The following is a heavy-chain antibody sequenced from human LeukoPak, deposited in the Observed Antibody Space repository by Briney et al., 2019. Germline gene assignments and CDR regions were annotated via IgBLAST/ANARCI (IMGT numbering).Heavy chain of an antibody. V-gene: IGHV3-48*02. CDR2: ISSSSSTI. D-gene: IGHD3-22*01. Sequence: GESLKISCAASGFTFRSYSMNWVRQAPGKGLEWVSYISSSSSTIYYADSVKGRFTISRDNAKNSLYVQMNSLRDEDTAVYFCARARYYYDSSGYYFDYWGQGTLVTVSS. CDR1: GFTFRSYS. CDR3: ARARYYYDSSGYYFDY. J-gene: IGHJ4*02.